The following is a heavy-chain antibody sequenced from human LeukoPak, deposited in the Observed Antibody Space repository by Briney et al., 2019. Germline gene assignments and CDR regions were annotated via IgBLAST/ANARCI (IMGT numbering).Heavy chain of an antibody. CDR1: GYTFTSYA. J-gene: IGHJ5*02. CDR3: ARGKNYDILTGYYRGWFDP. D-gene: IGHD3-9*01. V-gene: IGHV1-3*01. CDR2: INAGNGNT. Sequence: ASVTVSCKASGYTFTSYAMHWVRQPPGQRLEWMGWINAGNGNTKYSQQFQGRVTITRDTSASTAYMELSSLRSEDTAVYYCARGKNYDILTGYYRGWFDPWGQGTLVTVSS.